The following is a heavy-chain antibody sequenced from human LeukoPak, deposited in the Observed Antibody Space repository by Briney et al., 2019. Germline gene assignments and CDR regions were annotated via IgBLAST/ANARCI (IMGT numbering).Heavy chain of an antibody. V-gene: IGHV3-53*01. D-gene: IGHD3-22*01. Sequence: PGGSLRLSCAASGFTVSSNYMSWVRQAPGKGLEWVSVIYSGGSTYYADSVKGRFTISRDNSKNTLYLQMNSLRAEDTAVYYCARDQKGYDSSGYYLDYWGQGTLVTVSS. CDR1: GFTVSSNY. CDR3: ARDQKGYDSSGYYLDY. CDR2: IYSGGST. J-gene: IGHJ4*02.